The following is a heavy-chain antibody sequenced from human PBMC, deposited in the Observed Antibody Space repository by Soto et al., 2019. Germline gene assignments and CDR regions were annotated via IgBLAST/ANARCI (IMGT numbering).Heavy chain of an antibody. Sequence: QVPLVESGGGVVQPGTSLRLSCAASGFTFRTSVIHWVRQAPGKGLEWVAVIASDSSYKNCTGSVKGRFTISRDNSKNKLYLEMSSLRAEDTAVYYCAKEYTAHHHFYYWGLGNLVTVSP. CDR1: GFTFRTSV. J-gene: IGHJ4*02. D-gene: IGHD5-18*01. V-gene: IGHV3-30*18. CDR3: AKEYTAHHHFYY. CDR2: IASDSSYK.